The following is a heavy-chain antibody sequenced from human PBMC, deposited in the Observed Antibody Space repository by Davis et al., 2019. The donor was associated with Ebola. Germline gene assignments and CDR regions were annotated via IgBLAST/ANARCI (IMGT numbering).Heavy chain of an antibody. J-gene: IGHJ4*02. CDR2: ISGSGGST. D-gene: IGHD3-16*02. CDR3: AKDPSIMITFGGVIAEEEDPYYFDY. Sequence: PGGSLRLSCAASGFTFSSYAMSWVRQAPGKGLEWVSAISGSGGSTYYADSVKGRFTISRDNSKNTLYLQMNSLRAEDTAVYYCAKDPSIMITFGGVIAEEEDPYYFDYWGQGTLVTVSS. V-gene: IGHV3-23*01. CDR1: GFTFSSYA.